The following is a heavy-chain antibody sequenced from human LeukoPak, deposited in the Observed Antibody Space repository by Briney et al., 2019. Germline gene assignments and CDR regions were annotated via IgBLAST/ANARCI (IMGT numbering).Heavy chain of an antibody. CDR3: ARTSHSGYMVRGVLYYGMDI. CDR2: IHYSGST. J-gene: IGHJ6*02. D-gene: IGHD3-10*01. CDR1: GGSISGDGYH. Sequence: SETLSLTCSGSGGSISGDGYHWGWIRRPPGKGLEWIGSIHYSGSTCYKTSLKSRVTIDVDTSKNQFSLKLSSVTAADTAVYYCARTSHSGYMVRGVLYYGMDIWGQGTTVTVSS. V-gene: IGHV4-39*01.